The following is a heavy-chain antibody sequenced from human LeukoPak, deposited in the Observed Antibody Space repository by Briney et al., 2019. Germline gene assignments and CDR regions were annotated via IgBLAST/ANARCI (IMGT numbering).Heavy chain of an antibody. CDR2: IYYSGST. CDR1: GGSISSYY. V-gene: IGHV4-59*12. D-gene: IGHD2-15*01. Sequence: SETLSLTCTVSGGSISSYYWSWIRQPPGKGLEWIGYIYYSGSTNYNPSLKSRVTISVDTSKNRFSLKLSSVTAADTAVYYCARGKYCSGGSCYSGFNYWGQGTLVTVSS. CDR3: ARGKYCSGGSCYSGFNY. J-gene: IGHJ4*02.